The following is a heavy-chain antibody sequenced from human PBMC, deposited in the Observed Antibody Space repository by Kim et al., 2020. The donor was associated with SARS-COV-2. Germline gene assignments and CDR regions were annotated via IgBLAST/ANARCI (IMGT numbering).Heavy chain of an antibody. CDR3: AKYPTGYFSFDF. V-gene: IGHV3-33*03. D-gene: IGHD3-9*01. J-gene: IGHJ4*02. Sequence: YYVDSVKGRFTISRDNSKNTLYLQLNSLRDEDTAVYYCAKYPTGYFSFDFWGQGTLVTVSS.